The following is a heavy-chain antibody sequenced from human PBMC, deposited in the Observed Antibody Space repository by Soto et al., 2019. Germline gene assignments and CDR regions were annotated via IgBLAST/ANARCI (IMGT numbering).Heavy chain of an antibody. J-gene: IGHJ4*02. Sequence: EVQLVESGGGLVKPGGSLRLSCAASGFTLSSYTMNWVRQAPGKGLEWVSSISSSSSYIYYADLVKGRFTISRDNAKNSLYLQMNSLRAEDTAVYYCARDGSSGWNYYFDYWGQGTLVTVSS. CDR1: GFTLSSYT. CDR2: ISSSSSYI. CDR3: ARDGSSGWNYYFDY. V-gene: IGHV3-21*01. D-gene: IGHD6-19*01.